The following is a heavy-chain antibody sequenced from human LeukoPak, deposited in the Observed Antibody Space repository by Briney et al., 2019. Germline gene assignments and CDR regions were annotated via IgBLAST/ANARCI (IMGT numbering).Heavy chain of an antibody. D-gene: IGHD6-13*01. CDR1: GFTFSSYS. Sequence: GGSLRLSCAASGFTFSSYSMNWVRQAPGKGLEWVSSISSSSSYIYYADSAKGRFTISRDNAKNSLYLQMNSLRAEDMAVYYCARHGSWSFDYWGQGTLLTVSA. J-gene: IGHJ4*02. CDR2: ISSSSSYI. V-gene: IGHV3-21*01. CDR3: ARHGSWSFDY.